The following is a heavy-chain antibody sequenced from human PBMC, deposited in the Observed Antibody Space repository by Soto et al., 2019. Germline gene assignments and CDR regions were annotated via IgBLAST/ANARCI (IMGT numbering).Heavy chain of an antibody. CDR2: ISAYNGNT. CDR1: GYTFTSYG. J-gene: IGHJ4*02. D-gene: IGHD3-10*01. V-gene: IGHV1-18*01. Sequence: ASVKVSCKASGYTFTSYGINWVRQAPGQGLEWMGWISAYNGNTNYAQKFQGRVTMTTDTSTSTAYMELSSLRSDDTAVYYCASHMGYYGSGSYYNQIDYWGQGTLVTVSS. CDR3: ASHMGYYGSGSYYNQIDY.